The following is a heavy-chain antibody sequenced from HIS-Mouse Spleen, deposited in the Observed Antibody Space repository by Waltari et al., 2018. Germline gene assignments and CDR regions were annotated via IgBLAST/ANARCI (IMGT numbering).Heavy chain of an antibody. CDR1: GFTVRSNY. Sequence: EVQLVESGGGLIQPGGSLRLSWAASGFTVRSNYLSWVRQAPGKGLEWVSVIYSGGSTYYAASVRGRFTISRDNSKNTLYLQMNSLRAEDTAVYYCARDGGMGRWYFDLWGRGTLVTVSS. CDR3: ARDGGMGRWYFDL. J-gene: IGHJ2*01. V-gene: IGHV3-53*01. D-gene: IGHD3-16*01. CDR2: IYSGGST.